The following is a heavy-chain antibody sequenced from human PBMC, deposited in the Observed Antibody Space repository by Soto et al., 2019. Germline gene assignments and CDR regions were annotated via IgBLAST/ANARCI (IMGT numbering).Heavy chain of an antibody. V-gene: IGHV4-31*03. CDR1: GDSISRGASF. CDR2: VYYSGSS. CDR3: AILFCTISTSHIPTSFASRRSSDL. D-gene: IGHD2-8*01. J-gene: IGHJ2*01. Sequence: SETLSDTCTGSGDSISRGASFWSWIRQPPGKGLEWIANVYYSGSSYYNPSLKSRLTISVDTTKNQFSLQLKSMTAADTAVYYCAILFCTISTSHIPTSFASRRSSDL.